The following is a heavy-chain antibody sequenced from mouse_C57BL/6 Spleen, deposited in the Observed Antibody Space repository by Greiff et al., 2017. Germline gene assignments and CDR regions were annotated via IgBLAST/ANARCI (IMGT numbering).Heavy chain of an antibody. V-gene: IGHV1-15*01. Sequence: VQLQESGAELVRPGASVTLSCKASGYTFTDYEMHWVKQTPVHGLEWIGAIDPETGGTAYNQKFKGKAILTADKSSSTAYMELRILTSEDSAVYYCTSGEDGFFAYWGQGTLVTVSA. CDR3: TSGEDGFFAY. CDR2: IDPETGGT. CDR1: GYTFTDYE. J-gene: IGHJ3*01.